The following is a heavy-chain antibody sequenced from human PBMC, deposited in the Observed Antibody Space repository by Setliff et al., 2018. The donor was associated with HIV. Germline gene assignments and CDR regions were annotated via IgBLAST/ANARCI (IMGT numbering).Heavy chain of an antibody. CDR1: GDSVNDRSYF. J-gene: IGHJ4*02. CDR3: ARAQRGRLDY. CDR2: FYYNGDS. V-gene: IGHV4-39*07. D-gene: IGHD3-16*01. Sequence: PSETLSLTCTVSGDSVNDRSYFWGWIRQPPGKGLEWIGTFYYNGDSRYNPSLKSRVTISVDTSKNQFSLKLSSVTAADTAVYYCARAQRGRLDYWGQGTLVTVSS.